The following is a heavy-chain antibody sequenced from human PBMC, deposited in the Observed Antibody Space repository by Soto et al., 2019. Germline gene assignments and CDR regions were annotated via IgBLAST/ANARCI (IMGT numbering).Heavy chain of an antibody. CDR3: ARMSIPARRMAPFDY. J-gene: IGHJ4*02. D-gene: IGHD6-6*01. Sequence: PGESLKISCKGSGYSFTSYWIGWVRQMPGKGLEWMGIIYPGDSDTRYSPSFQGQVTISADKSISTAYLQWSSLKASDTAMYYCARMSIPARRMAPFDYWGQGTLVTVSS. V-gene: IGHV5-51*01. CDR1: GYSFTSYW. CDR2: IYPGDSDT.